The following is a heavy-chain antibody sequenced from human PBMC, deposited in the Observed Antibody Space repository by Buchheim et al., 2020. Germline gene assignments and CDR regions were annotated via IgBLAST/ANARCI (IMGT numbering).Heavy chain of an antibody. D-gene: IGHD5-12*01. CDR1: GFIFSKYG. V-gene: IGHV3-23*01. Sequence: EVHLLESGGGLAQPGGSLRLSCAASGFIFSKYGMTWVRQAPGKGLERVSVISGNGGDTFYADSVKGRFTVSRDNSKNTLYLQMNSLRAEDTAVYYCARDYGGYPSYYYGMDVWGQGTT. CDR3: ARDYGGYPSYYYGMDV. CDR2: ISGNGGDT. J-gene: IGHJ6*02.